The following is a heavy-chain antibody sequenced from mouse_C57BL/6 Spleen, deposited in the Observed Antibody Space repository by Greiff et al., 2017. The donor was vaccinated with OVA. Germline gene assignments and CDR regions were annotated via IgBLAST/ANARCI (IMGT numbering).Heavy chain of an antibody. Sequence: QVQLQQSDAELVKPGASVKISCKVSGYTFTDHTIHWMKQSPEQGLEWIGYIYPRDGSTKYNENFKGKATLTADKSYITAYMQLNSLTSDDSAVYFCARGGFWDLYYFDYWGQGTTLTVSS. CDR3: ARGGFWDLYYFDY. J-gene: IGHJ2*01. V-gene: IGHV1-78*01. CDR1: GYTFTDHT. D-gene: IGHD4-1*01. CDR2: IYPRDGST.